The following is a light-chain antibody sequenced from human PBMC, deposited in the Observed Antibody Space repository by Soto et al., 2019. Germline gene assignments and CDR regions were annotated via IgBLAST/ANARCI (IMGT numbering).Light chain of an antibody. CDR3: QQYNNWPLGT. CDR1: QSVSSN. CDR2: GAS. V-gene: IGKV3-15*01. J-gene: IGKJ2*02. Sequence: EIVMTQSPATLSVSPGERATLSCRASQSVSSNLAWYQQKPGQAPRLLIYGASTRATGIPARLSGSGSGTEFTLTISSLQSEDFAVYYCQQYNNWPLGTLGQGTKLEIK.